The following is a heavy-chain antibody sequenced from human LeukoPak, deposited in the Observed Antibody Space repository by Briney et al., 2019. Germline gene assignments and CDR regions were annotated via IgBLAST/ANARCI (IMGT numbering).Heavy chain of an antibody. J-gene: IGHJ4*02. CDR1: GGSISSSTYY. CDR2: IYYSGNT. D-gene: IGHD3-3*01. V-gene: IGHV4-39*07. Sequence: SETLSLTCTVSGGSISSSTYYWGWIRQPPGKGLEWIGNIYYSGNTYYNPSLESRVTISVDTSKNQFSLKLTSVTAADTAVYYCARDGFLAVDYWGQGTLVTVSS. CDR3: ARDGFLAVDY.